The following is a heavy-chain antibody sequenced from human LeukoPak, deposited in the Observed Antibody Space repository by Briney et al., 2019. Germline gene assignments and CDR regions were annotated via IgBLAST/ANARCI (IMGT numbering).Heavy chain of an antibody. V-gene: IGHV3-11*06. CDR2: ISSSSSYT. J-gene: IGHJ4*02. CDR3: ARALDYYDSSGYYPLDY. D-gene: IGHD3-22*01. Sequence: GGSLTLSCAASGFTFSDYYMSWIRQAPGKGLEWVSYISSSSSYTNYADSVKGRFTISRDNAKNSLYLQMNSLRAEDTAVYYCARALDYYDSSGYYPLDYWGQGTLVTVSS. CDR1: GFTFSDYY.